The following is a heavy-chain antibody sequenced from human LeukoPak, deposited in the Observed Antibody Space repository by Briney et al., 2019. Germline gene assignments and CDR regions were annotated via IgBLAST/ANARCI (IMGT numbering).Heavy chain of an antibody. CDR2: IAFDGSEK. V-gene: IGHV3-30*04. D-gene: IGHD5-24*01. CDR1: GFTFTNFA. J-gene: IGHJ3*02. Sequence: GGSLRLSCVASGFTFTNFALHWVRQAPGKGLEWVALIAFDGSEKYYADSVKGRFTISRDNSKNTLYLQLNSLTSEDTAVYFCARFPSRVEMATIWSDAFDIWGQGTMVTVSS. CDR3: ARFPSRVEMATIWSDAFDI.